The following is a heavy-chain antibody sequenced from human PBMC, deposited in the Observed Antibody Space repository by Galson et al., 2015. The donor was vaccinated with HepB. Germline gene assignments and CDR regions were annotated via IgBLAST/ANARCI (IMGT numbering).Heavy chain of an antibody. CDR1: GDSVSSNSAA. V-gene: IGHV6-1*01. J-gene: IGHJ4*02. Sequence: CAISGDSVSSNSAAWNWIRQSPSRGLEWLGRTYYRSKWYNDYAVSVKSRITINPDTSKKQFSLQLNSVTPEDTAVYYCARSSLIAGDLVDYWGQGTLVTVSS. CDR3: ARSSLIAGDLVDY. D-gene: IGHD2-15*01. CDR2: TYYRSKWYN.